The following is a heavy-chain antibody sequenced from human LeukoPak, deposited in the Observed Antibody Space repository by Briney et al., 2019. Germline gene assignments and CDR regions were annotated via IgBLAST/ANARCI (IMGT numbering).Heavy chain of an antibody. CDR1: GYTFTRYW. Sequence: KVGESLNIPFQTSGYTFTRYWIFWVPQVPGKGLEWAGSIYPGDSDTRYSPSFQGQVPMPVDKFFNIAYLQWSSLRASDTAIYYCARPHAMATFTSVLDLWGLGTRVAVST. CDR3: ARPHAMATFTSVLDL. D-gene: IGHD5-24*01. J-gene: IGHJ3*01. CDR2: IYPGDSDT. V-gene: IGHV5-51*01.